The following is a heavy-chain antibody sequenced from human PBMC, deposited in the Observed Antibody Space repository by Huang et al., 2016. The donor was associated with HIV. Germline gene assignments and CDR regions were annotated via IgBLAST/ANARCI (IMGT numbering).Heavy chain of an antibody. CDR2: ISDSGST. D-gene: IGHD3-22*01. J-gene: IGHJ3*02. Sequence: QVQLQQWGAELLKPSETLSLTCAVSGGSFSGHYWTWIRQPPGRGLAWIGEISDSGSTTDNPSLKSRVTSSGDTSQSQFSLKLNSVTAADTAIYYCARMFKYDSGGYWGNDAFDIWGQGTMVTVSS. V-gene: IGHV4-34*02. CDR1: GGSFSGHY. CDR3: ARMFKYDSGGYWGNDAFDI.